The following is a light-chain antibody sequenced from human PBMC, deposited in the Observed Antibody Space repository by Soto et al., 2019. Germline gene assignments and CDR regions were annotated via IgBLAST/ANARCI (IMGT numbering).Light chain of an antibody. J-gene: IGKJ4*01. CDR2: DAA. CDR1: QSINTY. Sequence: EIVLTQSPATLSLSPGEKATLSCRAIQSINTYLGWYQQKPGQAPRLLIYDAANRATGVPARFSGSGSGTDFTLTITNLEPEDFAVYYCQHRFNWPLTFGAGTKVDIK. CDR3: QHRFNWPLT. V-gene: IGKV3-11*01.